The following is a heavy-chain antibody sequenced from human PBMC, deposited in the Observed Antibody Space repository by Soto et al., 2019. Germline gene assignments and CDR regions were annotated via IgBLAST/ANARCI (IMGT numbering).Heavy chain of an antibody. CDR3: ARGRDYGYMDV. CDR1: GGTFSSYA. Sequence: SVKVSCKASGGTFSSYAISWVRQAPGQGLEWMGGIIPIFGKADYAQKFQGRVTITGDDSTSTAYMELSSLSSEDTAVYYCARGRDYGYMDVWGQGTTVTVSS. CDR2: IIPIFGKA. V-gene: IGHV1-69*13. D-gene: IGHD3-10*01. J-gene: IGHJ6*03.